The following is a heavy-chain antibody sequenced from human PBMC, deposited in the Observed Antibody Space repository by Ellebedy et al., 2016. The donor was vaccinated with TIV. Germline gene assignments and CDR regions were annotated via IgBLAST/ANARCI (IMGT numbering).Heavy chain of an antibody. CDR1: GGSISSYY. CDR3: ARRGYSYGSI. V-gene: IGHV4-34*01. J-gene: IGHJ4*02. D-gene: IGHD5-18*01. Sequence: SETLSLXXTVSGGSISSYYWSWIRQPPGKGLEWIGEINHSGSTNYNPSLKSRVTISVDTSKNQFSLKLSSVTAADTAVYYCARRGYSYGSIWGQGTLVTVSS. CDR2: INHSGST.